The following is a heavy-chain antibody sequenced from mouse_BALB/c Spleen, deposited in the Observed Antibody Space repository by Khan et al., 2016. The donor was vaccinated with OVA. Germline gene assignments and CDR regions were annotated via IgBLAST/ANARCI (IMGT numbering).Heavy chain of an antibody. D-gene: IGHD1-2*01. J-gene: IGHJ2*01. CDR2: ISYSGST. Sequence: ESGPGLVKPSQSLSLTCTVTGYSITSGYGWNWIRQFPGNKLEWMGYISYSGSTNYNPSLKSRISITRNTSKNQFFLQLNSLTTEDTDTYYCARTARIKYWGQGTTLTVSS. V-gene: IGHV3-2*02. CDR3: ARTARIKY. CDR1: GYSITSGYG.